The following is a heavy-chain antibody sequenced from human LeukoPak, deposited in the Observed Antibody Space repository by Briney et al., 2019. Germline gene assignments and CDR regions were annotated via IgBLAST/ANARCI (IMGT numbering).Heavy chain of an antibody. D-gene: IGHD3-10*01. CDR1: GFTFSSYW. CDR2: IKQDGSEK. Sequence: GGSLRLSCAASGFTFSSYWMSWVRQAPGKGLEWVANIKQDGSEKYYVDSVKGRFTISRDNAKNSLYLQMNSLRAEDTAVYYCARTYGSGSYYGDYWGQGTLVTVSS. J-gene: IGHJ4*02. V-gene: IGHV3-7*01. CDR3: ARTYGSGSYYGDY.